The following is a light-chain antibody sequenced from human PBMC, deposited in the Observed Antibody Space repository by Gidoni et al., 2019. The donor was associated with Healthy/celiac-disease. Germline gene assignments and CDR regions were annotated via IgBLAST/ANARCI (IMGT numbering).Light chain of an antibody. CDR1: QSVLYSSNNKNY. CDR2: WAS. CDR3: QQYYSTPLT. V-gene: IGKV4-1*01. J-gene: IGKJ4*01. Sequence: DIGMPQSPDSLALSLGERATINCKSSQSVLYSSNNKNYLAWYQQKPGQPPKLLIYWASTRESGVPDRFSGSGSGTDFTLTISSLQAEDVAVYYCQQYYSTPLTFGGGTKVEIK.